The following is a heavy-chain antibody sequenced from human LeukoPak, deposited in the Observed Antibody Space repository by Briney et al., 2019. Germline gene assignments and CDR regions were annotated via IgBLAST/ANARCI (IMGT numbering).Heavy chain of an antibody. V-gene: IGHV4-39*07. D-gene: IGHD4-11*01. CDR2: IYYSGST. CDR3: ARGPSFLYSNYPFDY. J-gene: IGHJ4*02. CDR1: GGSISSSSYY. Sequence: SETLSLTCTVSGGSISSSSYYWGWIRQPPGKGLEWIGSIYYSGSTYYNPSLKSRVTISVDTSKNQLSLKLSSVTAADTAVYYCARGPSFLYSNYPFDYWGQGTLVTVSS.